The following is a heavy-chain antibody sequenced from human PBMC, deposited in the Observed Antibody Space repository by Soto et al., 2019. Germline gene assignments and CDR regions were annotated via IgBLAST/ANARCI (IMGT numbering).Heavy chain of an antibody. CDR3: ARDLTTVTTLRDAFDI. CDR1: GGTFSSYT. V-gene: IGHV1-69*08. J-gene: IGHJ3*02. D-gene: IGHD4-17*01. Sequence: QVQLVQSGAEVKKPGSSVKVSCKASGGTFSSYTISWVRQAPGQGLEWMGRIIPILGIANYAQKFQGRVTMTGDKSQSTAYMELSSLRSEDTAVYYCARDLTTVTTLRDAFDIWGKGTMVTVSS. CDR2: IIPILGIA.